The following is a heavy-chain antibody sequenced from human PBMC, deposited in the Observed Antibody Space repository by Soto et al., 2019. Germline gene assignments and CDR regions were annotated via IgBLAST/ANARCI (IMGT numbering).Heavy chain of an antibody. Sequence: QVQLVESGGGVVQPGRSLRLSCAASGFTFSSYAMHWVRQAPGKGLEWVAVISYDGSNKYYADSVKGRFTISRDNSKNTLYLQMNSLRAEDTAVYYCARDRAYLWAPGDSRGYFDYWGQGTLVTVSS. J-gene: IGHJ4*02. D-gene: IGHD3-22*01. CDR1: GFTFSSYA. V-gene: IGHV3-30-3*01. CDR3: ARDRAYLWAPGDSRGYFDY. CDR2: ISYDGSNK.